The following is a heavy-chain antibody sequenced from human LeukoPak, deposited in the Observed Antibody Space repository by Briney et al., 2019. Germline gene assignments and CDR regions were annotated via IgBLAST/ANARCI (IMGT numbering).Heavy chain of an antibody. J-gene: IGHJ4*02. CDR3: ARHQVVPSKRPFDY. V-gene: IGHV3-11*01. CDR2: IGNSDSTK. Sequence: KPGGSLRLSCAASGFTFSDYFMSWIRQAPGRGLEWVSYIGNSDSTKYYADSVKGRFTISRDSAKNSLYLQMNSLRAEDTAVYYCARHQVVPSKRPFDYWGQGTLVTVSS. CDR1: GFTFSDYF. D-gene: IGHD2-2*01.